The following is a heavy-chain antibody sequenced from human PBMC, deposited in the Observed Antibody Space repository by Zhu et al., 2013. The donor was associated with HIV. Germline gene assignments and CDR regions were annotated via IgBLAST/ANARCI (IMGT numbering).Heavy chain of an antibody. J-gene: IGHJ2*01. Sequence: QVQLVQSGAEVKKPGASVRVSCKPSGYKFTSYDINWVRQATGQGLEWMGWVNPKSGNTGLAQKFRGRVTMTRNISNTTAYMELSSLRFEDTAVYWCVRRSSWYFDLWGRGTLVTVSS. CDR3: VRRSSWYFDL. D-gene: IGHD1-26*01. V-gene: IGHV1-8*01. CDR1: GYKFTSYD. CDR2: VNPKSGNT.